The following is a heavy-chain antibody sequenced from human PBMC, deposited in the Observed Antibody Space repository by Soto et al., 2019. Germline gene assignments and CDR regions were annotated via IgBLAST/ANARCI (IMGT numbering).Heavy chain of an antibody. Sequence: QVQLVESGGGVVQPGRSLGLSCVASGFSFSSYGMHWVRQAPGKGLEWVALIWYDGSNKYYADSVKGRFTISRHNSKNTLYLQRSSLRADDTAVYYCARAGGSTDYYYGMDVWGQGTTVTVSS. CDR2: IWYDGSNK. J-gene: IGHJ6*02. CDR3: ARAGGSTDYYYGMDV. V-gene: IGHV3-33*01. CDR1: GFSFSSYG.